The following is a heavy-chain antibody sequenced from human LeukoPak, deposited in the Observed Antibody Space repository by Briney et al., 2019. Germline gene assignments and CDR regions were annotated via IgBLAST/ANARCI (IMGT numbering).Heavy chain of an antibody. D-gene: IGHD3-22*01. Sequence: ASVKVSCKASGGTFSSYAIIWVRQAPGQGLEWMGGIIPIFGTANYAQKFQGRVTITTDESTSTAYMELSSLRSEDTAVYYCAQYSSGYHNWFDPWGQGTLVTVSS. J-gene: IGHJ5*02. CDR1: GGTFSSYA. V-gene: IGHV1-69*05. CDR3: AQYSSGYHNWFDP. CDR2: IIPIFGTA.